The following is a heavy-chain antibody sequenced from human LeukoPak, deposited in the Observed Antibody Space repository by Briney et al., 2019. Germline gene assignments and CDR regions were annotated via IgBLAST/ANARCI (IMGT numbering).Heavy chain of an antibody. CDR3: ARALWFGEFLFDY. Sequence: PGGSLRLSCVASGFTFSHSWMTWVRQAPGKGLEWVSGISGSGGSTYYADSVKGRFTISRDNSKNTLYLQMNSLRAEDTAVYYCARALWFGEFLFDYWGQGTLVTVSS. CDR1: GFTFSHSW. D-gene: IGHD3-10*01. CDR2: ISGSGGST. J-gene: IGHJ4*02. V-gene: IGHV3-23*01.